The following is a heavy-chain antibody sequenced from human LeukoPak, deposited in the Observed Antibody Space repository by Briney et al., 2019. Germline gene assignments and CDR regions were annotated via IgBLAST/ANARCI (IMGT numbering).Heavy chain of an antibody. V-gene: IGHV3-30*18. CDR1: GFTFSSYG. CDR3: AKDHTPLWFGELLNDY. CDR2: ISYDGTNK. D-gene: IGHD3-10*01. J-gene: IGHJ4*02. Sequence: PGGSLRLSCAASGFTFSSYGMHWVRQAPGKGLEWVAVISYDGTNKYYADSVKGRFTISRDNSKNTLYLQMNSLRAEDTAVYYCAKDHTPLWFGELLNDYWGQGTLVTVSS.